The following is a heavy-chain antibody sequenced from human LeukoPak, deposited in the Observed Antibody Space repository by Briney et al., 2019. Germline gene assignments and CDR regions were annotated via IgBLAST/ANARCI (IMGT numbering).Heavy chain of an antibody. CDR2: INPSGGST. Sequence: ASVKVSCKASGYTFTSYYMHWVRQAPGQGLEWMGIINPSGGSTSYAQKFQGRVTMTRDTSTSTVYMELSSLRSEDTAVYYCARDKVAARPGIYYYYYMDVWGKGTTVTVSS. V-gene: IGHV1-46*01. CDR1: GYTFTSYY. J-gene: IGHJ6*03. D-gene: IGHD6-6*01. CDR3: ARDKVAARPGIYYYYYMDV.